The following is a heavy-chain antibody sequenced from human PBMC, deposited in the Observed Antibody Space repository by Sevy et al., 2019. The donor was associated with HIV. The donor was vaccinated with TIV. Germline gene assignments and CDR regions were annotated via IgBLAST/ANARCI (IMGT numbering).Heavy chain of an antibody. J-gene: IGHJ4*02. CDR3: AKSPTGSESKPDY. D-gene: IGHD2-8*02. CDR1: GFTFGNFA. V-gene: IGHV3-23*05. Sequence: GGSLRLSCAASGFTFGNFAMIWARQAPGKGLEWLSSIYHSGGTTYFVDSVKGRFTISRDNSKKTLYLQMDNLRADDTAIYYCAKSPTGSESKPDYWGQGTLVTVSS. CDR2: IYHSGGTT.